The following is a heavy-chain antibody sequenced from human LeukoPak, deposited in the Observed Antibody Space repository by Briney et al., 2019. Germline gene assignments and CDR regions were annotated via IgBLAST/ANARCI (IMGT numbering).Heavy chain of an antibody. CDR1: GGSFSGYY. Sequence: SETLSLTCAVYGGSFSGYYWSWIRQPTGKGLEWIGEINHSGSTNYNPSLKSRVTISVDTSKNQFSLKLSSVTAADTAVHYCARVGVGATTFDYWGQGTLVTVCS. D-gene: IGHD1-26*01. V-gene: IGHV4-34*01. CDR2: INHSGST. CDR3: ARVGVGATTFDY. J-gene: IGHJ4*02.